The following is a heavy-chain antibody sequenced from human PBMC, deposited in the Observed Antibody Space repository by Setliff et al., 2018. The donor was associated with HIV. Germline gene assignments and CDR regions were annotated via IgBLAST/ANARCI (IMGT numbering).Heavy chain of an antibody. CDR2: ISHTGNT. Sequence: SETLSLTCAVYGGSFNGYYWNWVRQSPGKGLQWIGEISHTGNTNFHWSLKSRITMSVDTTKNQFSLRLTSLTTADTGLYFCARGSSVGWDNHYFDFWGHGTLVTVSS. D-gene: IGHD6-19*01. V-gene: IGHV4-34*01. J-gene: IGHJ4*01. CDR3: ARGSSVGWDNHYFDF. CDR1: GGSFNGYY.